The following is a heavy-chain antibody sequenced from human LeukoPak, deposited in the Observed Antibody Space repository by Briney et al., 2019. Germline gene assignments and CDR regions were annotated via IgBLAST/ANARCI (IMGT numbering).Heavy chain of an antibody. CDR2: IKEDGSEK. Sequence: GGSLRLSCVASGFTFSNYWMNWVRQAPGERPEWVANIKEDGSEKYYVDSVKGRFTISRDNAKNSLYLQTNSLRAEDTAVYYCARGGTILGWLSNSFSYFDYWGQGTLVTVSS. J-gene: IGHJ4*02. CDR1: GFTFSNYW. V-gene: IGHV3-7*01. CDR3: ARGGTILGWLSNSFSYFDY. D-gene: IGHD3-3*01.